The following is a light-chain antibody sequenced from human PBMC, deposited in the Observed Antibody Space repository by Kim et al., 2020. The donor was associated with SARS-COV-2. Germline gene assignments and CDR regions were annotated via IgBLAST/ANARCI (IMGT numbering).Light chain of an antibody. J-gene: IGKJ1*01. CDR1: QGISSY. Sequence: STGDRVTITCRASQGISSYLAWYQQKPGKAPKLLIYAASTLQSGVPSRFSGSGSGTDFTLTISCLQSEDFATYYCQQYYSYPAGTFGQGTKVDIK. CDR3: QQYYSYPAGT. V-gene: IGKV1-8*01. CDR2: AAS.